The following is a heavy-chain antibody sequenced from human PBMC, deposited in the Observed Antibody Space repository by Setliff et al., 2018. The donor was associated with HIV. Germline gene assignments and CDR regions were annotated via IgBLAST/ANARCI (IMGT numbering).Heavy chain of an antibody. CDR2: INHSGST. D-gene: IGHD5-18*01. CDR3: ARRDGYSYGFYFDY. V-gene: IGHV4-39*07. CDR1: GGSISSGYYY. Sequence: PSETLSLTCTVSGGSISSGYYYWSWIRQHPGKGLEWIGEINHSGSTNYNPSLKSRVTISVDTSKNQFSLKLSSVTAADTAVYYCARRDGYSYGFYFDYWGQGTLVTVSS. J-gene: IGHJ4*02.